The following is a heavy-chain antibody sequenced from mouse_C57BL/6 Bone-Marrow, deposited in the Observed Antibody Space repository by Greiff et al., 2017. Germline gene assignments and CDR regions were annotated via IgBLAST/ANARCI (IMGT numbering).Heavy chain of an antibody. D-gene: IGHD1-1*01. Sequence: VKLMESGAELVRPGTSVKVSCKASGYAFTNYLIEWVKQRPGQGLEWIGVINPGSGGTNYNEKFKGKATLTADKSSSTAYRQLSSLTSEDSAVYFCARDTTVYYYAMDYWGQGTSVTVSS. J-gene: IGHJ4*01. V-gene: IGHV1-54*01. CDR1: GYAFTNYL. CDR2: INPGSGGT. CDR3: ARDTTVYYYAMDY.